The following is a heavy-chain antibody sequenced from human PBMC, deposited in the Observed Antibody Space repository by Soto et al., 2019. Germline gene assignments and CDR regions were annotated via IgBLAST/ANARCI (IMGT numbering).Heavy chain of an antibody. Sequence: GGSLRLSCAASGFTFSSYAMSWVRQAPGKGLEWVSAISGSGSSTYYADSVKGRFTISRDNSKNTPYLQMNSLRAEDTAVYYCAKDLVGATTFLDYWGQGTLVTVSS. CDR2: ISGSGSST. V-gene: IGHV3-23*01. D-gene: IGHD1-26*01. J-gene: IGHJ4*02. CDR1: GFTFSSYA. CDR3: AKDLVGATTFLDY.